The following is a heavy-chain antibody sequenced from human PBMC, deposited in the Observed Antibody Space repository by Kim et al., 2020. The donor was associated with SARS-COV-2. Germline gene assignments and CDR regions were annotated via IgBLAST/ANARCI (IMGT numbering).Heavy chain of an antibody. V-gene: IGHV3-7*03. CDR1: GFTFSSYS. Sequence: GGSLRLSCAASGFTFSSYSMSWVRQAPGRGLEWVSAIEGDGGGTYYADSVKGRFTISRDNAKNTLYLQMNSLRAEDTAVYYCARDGPAPYYTLDDWGHGT. CDR3: ARDGPAPYYTLDD. J-gene: IGHJ4*03. CDR2: IEGDGGGT. D-gene: IGHD1-26*01.